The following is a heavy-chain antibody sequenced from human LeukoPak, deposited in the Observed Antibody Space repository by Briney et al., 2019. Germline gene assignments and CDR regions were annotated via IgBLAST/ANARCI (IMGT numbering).Heavy chain of an antibody. V-gene: IGHV1-8*02. CDR2: MSPNSDNT. CDR3: ARDYGGSSGWFDP. D-gene: IGHD4-23*01. CDR1: GYTFTSIT. J-gene: IGHJ5*02. Sequence: GASVKVSCKASGYTFTSITMNWVRQATGQGLEWMGWMSPNSDNTGYAQKFQGRVTFTRDTSISTAYMELRSLTSEDTAVYYCARDYGGSSGWFDPWGQGTLVTVSS.